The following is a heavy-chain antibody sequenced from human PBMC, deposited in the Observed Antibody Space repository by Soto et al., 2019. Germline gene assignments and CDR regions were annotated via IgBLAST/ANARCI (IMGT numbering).Heavy chain of an antibody. D-gene: IGHD6-19*01. V-gene: IGHV4-31*03. CDR2: IYYSGST. CDR1: GGSISSGGYY. Sequence: SETLSLTCTVSGGSISSGGYYWSWIRQHPGKGLEWIGYIYYSGSTYYNPSLKSRVTISGDTSKNQFSLRLSSVTAADTAVYYCVRAVGEPLYFLDYWGKGTLVSVSS. CDR3: VRAVGEPLYFLDY. J-gene: IGHJ4*02.